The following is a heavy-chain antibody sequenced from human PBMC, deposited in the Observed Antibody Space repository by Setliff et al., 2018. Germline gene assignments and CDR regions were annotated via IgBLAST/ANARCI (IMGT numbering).Heavy chain of an antibody. CDR1: GGSFSDYY. D-gene: IGHD6-13*01. J-gene: IGHJ4*02. Sequence: SETLSLTCTVYGGSFSDYYWGWIRQPPGKGLEWIAEINHSGSTNYNPSLKSRVTISVDTSKNQFSLKLSSVTAADTAVYYCVRESRSTWYRRDFWGQGTLVTVPQ. V-gene: IGHV4-34*01. CDR2: INHSGST. CDR3: VRESRSTWYRRDF.